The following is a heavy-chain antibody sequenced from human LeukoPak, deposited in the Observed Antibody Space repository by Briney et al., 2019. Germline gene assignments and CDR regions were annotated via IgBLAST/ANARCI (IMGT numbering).Heavy chain of an antibody. CDR1: GGSISSSSYY. D-gene: IGHD2-21*02. J-gene: IGHJ4*02. Sequence: PSETLSLTCTVSGGSISSSSYYWGWIRQPPGKGLEWIGSIYYSGSTYCNPSLKSRVTISVDTSKNQFSLKLSSVTAADTAVYYCASAPAYCGGDCYPVGFDYWGQGTLVTVSS. CDR2: IYYSGST. V-gene: IGHV4-39*07. CDR3: ASAPAYCGGDCYPVGFDY.